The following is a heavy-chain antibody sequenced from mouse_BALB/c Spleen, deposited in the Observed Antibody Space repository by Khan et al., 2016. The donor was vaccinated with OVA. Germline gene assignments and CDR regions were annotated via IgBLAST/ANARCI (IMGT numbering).Heavy chain of an antibody. J-gene: IGHJ3*01. Sequence: QVQLKQSGAELARPGASVKMSCKASGYTFTTYTIHWVKQRPGQGLEWIGYIIPSNDYTNYNQKFKDRATLTVDKSSSTAYMQLSSLTSEDSAVYYCAREGAYYRSDGWFAYWGQGTLVTVSA. CDR2: IIPSNDYT. CDR1: GYTFTTYT. D-gene: IGHD2-14*01. CDR3: AREGAYYRSDGWFAY. V-gene: IGHV1-4*01.